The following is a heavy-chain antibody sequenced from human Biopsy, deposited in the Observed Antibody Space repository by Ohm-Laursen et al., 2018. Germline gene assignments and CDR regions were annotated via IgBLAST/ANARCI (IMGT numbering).Heavy chain of an antibody. J-gene: IGHJ5*01. CDR3: VKQWGGYNFDS. CDR2: IDVSDYNT. CDR1: GFTFHTYA. D-gene: IGHD1-14*01. V-gene: IGHV3-23*01. Sequence: LRLSCAASGFTFHTYAMNWVRRAPGKGLEWVAHIDVSDYNTYYADSVRGRFTISRDNSKQMVHLEINSLTADDTAVYYCVKQWGGYNFDSWGQGTLVTVSS.